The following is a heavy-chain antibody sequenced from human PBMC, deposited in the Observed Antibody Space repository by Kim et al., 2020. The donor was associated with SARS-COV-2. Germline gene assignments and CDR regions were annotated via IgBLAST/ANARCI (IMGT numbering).Heavy chain of an antibody. Sequence: CQGRVTITADESTSTAYMELSSLRSEDTAVYYCARTLWFGELLLGYYFDYWGQGTLVTVSS. D-gene: IGHD3-10*01. J-gene: IGHJ4*02. CDR3: ARTLWFGELLLGYYFDY. V-gene: IGHV1-69*01.